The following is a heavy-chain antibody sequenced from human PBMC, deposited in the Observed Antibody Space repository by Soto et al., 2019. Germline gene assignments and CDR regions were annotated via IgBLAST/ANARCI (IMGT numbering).Heavy chain of an antibody. D-gene: IGHD2-15*01. CDR1: GFTFSSYA. J-gene: IGHJ4*02. V-gene: IGHV3-23*01. CDR2: ISGSGGST. CDR3: AKGGGFLIVVVVGRYFDY. Sequence: PGGSLRLSCAASGFTFSSYAMSWVRQAPGKGLEWVSAISGSGGSTYYADSVKGRFTISRDNSKNTLYLQMNSLRAEDTAVYYCAKGGGFLIVVVVGRYFDYWGQGTLVTVSS.